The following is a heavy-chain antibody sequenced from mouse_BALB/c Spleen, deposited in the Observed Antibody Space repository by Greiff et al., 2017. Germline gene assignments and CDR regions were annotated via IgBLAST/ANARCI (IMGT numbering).Heavy chain of an antibody. D-gene: IGHD2-4*01. Sequence: EVQLQQSGPELVKPGASVKISCKASGYTFTDYNMHWVKQSPGKSLEWIGYIYPYNGGTGYNQKFKSKATLTVDNSSSTAYMELRSLTSEDSAVYYCARVDDYGAYWGQGTLVTVSA. V-gene: IGHV1S29*02. CDR1: GYTFTDYN. CDR3: ARVDDYGAY. CDR2: IYPYNGGT. J-gene: IGHJ3*01.